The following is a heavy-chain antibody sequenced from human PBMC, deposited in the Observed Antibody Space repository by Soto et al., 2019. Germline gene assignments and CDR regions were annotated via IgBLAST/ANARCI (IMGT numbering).Heavy chain of an antibody. J-gene: IGHJ4*02. V-gene: IGHV1-69*04. CDR1: GYTFTSYA. Sequence: SVKVSCKASGYTFTSYAMHWVRQAPGQGLEWMGRIIPILGIANYAQKFQGRVTITADKSTSTAYMELSSLRSEDTAVYYCARDGPSHTDYWGQGTLVTVSS. CDR3: ARDGPSHTDY. CDR2: IIPILGIA.